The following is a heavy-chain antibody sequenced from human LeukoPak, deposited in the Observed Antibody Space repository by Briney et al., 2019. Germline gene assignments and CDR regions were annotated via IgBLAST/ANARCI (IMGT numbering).Heavy chain of an antibody. CDR2: ISYDGSNK. CDR1: GFTFSSYA. D-gene: IGHD6-19*01. V-gene: IGHV3-30*04. CDR3: ARDRGAVAGYYYYYMDV. J-gene: IGHJ6*03. Sequence: GGSLRLSCAASGFTFSSYAMHWVRQAPGKGLEWVAVISYDGSNKYYADSVKGRFTISRDNSKNTLYLQMNSLRAEDTAVYYCARDRGAVAGYYYYYMDVWGKGTTVTVSS.